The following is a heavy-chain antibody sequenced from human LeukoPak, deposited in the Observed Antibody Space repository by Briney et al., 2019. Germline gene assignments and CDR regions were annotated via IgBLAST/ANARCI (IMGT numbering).Heavy chain of an antibody. J-gene: IGHJ6*03. V-gene: IGHV3-7*01. Sequence: GGSLRLSCAASGFTFSSYWMSWVRQAPGKGLEWVANIKQDGSEKYYADSVKGRFTISRDNAKNSLYLQMNSLRAEDTAVYYCARPVRGLYYYYYMDVWGKGTTVTVSS. CDR3: ARPVRGLYYYYYMDV. CDR1: GFTFSSYW. CDR2: IKQDGSEK. D-gene: IGHD3-10*01.